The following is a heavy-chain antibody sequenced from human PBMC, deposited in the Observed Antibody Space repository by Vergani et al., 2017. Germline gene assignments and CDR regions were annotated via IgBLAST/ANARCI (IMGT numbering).Heavy chain of an antibody. CDR3: AADHTYYDSSGYPRGNWYFDL. J-gene: IGHJ2*01. V-gene: IGHV1-2*02. CDR1: GYTFTGYY. Sequence: QVQLVQSGAEVKKPGASVKVSCKASGYTFTGYYMHWVRQAPGQGLEWMGWINPNSGGTNYAQKFQGRVTITRDMSTSTAYMELSSLRSEDTAVYYCAADHTYYDSSGYPRGNWYFDLWGRGTLVTVSS. D-gene: IGHD3-22*01. CDR2: INPNSGGT.